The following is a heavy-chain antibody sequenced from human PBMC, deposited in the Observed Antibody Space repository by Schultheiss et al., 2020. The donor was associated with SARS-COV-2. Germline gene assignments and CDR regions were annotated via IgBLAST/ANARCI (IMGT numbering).Heavy chain of an antibody. Sequence: GGSLRLSCAASGFTFSSYAMSWVRQAPGKGLEWVAVIWYDGSNKYYADSVKGRFTISRDNSKNTLYLQMNSLRAEDTAVYYCARERCTNGVCWDAFDIWGQGTMVTVSS. CDR1: GFTFSSYA. CDR2: IWYDGSNK. CDR3: ARERCTNGVCWDAFDI. V-gene: IGHV3-33*08. J-gene: IGHJ3*02. D-gene: IGHD2-8*01.